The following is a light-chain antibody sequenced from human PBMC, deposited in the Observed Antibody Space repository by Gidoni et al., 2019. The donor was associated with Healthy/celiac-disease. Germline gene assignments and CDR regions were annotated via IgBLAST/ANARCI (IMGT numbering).Light chain of an antibody. Sequence: EMVLTKSTGTLSLSQGERATLSCRASQSVSSSYLAWYQQNPGQAPRLLIYGASSRATGIPDRLRGSGSRTDFTHPISRLEPEDFAVYYCQQYGSVSWTFGQGTKVEIK. J-gene: IGKJ1*01. V-gene: IGKV3-20*01. CDR1: QSVSSSY. CDR2: GAS. CDR3: QQYGSVSWT.